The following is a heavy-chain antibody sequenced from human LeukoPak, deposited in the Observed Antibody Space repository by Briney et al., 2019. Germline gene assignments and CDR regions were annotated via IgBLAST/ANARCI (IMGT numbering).Heavy chain of an antibody. V-gene: IGHV3-48*03. CDR1: GFTFSSYE. CDR2: ISSGTTI. J-gene: IGHJ4*02. CDR3: ARETVRNYFDY. Sequence: PGGSLRLSCAASGFTFSSYEMNWVRQAPGRGLEWVSYISSGTTIYYADSVKGRFTISRDNAKNSLYLQMNSLRAEDTAVYYCARETVRNYFDYWGQGTLVTVSS. D-gene: IGHD4-17*01.